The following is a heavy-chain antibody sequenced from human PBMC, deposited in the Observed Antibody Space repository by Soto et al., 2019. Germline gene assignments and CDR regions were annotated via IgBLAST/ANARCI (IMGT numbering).Heavy chain of an antibody. J-gene: IGHJ4*02. D-gene: IGHD2-21*02. CDR2: ISYDGSNK. CDR1: GFTFSSYG. CDR3: AKGLVVVTALPKN. V-gene: IGHV3-30*18. Sequence: GGSLRLSCAASGFTFSSYGMHWVRQAPGKGLEWVAVISYDGSNKYYADSVKGRFTISRDNSKNTLYLQMNSLRAEDTAVYYCAKGLVVVTALPKNWGQGTLVTVSS.